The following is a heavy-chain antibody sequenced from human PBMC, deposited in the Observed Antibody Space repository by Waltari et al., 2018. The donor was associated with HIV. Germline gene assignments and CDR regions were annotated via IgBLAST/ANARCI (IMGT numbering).Heavy chain of an antibody. V-gene: IGHV4-34*01. CDR2: INHSGST. CDR3: ARVGASGPFDY. D-gene: IGHD3-10*01. J-gene: IGHJ4*02. CDR1: GGSFSGYY. Sequence: QVQLQQWGAGLLKPSETLSLTCAVYGGSFSGYYWSWIRQPPGKGLEWIGEINHSGSTNYNPSLKSRVTISVDPSKNQFSLKLSSVTAADTAVYYCARVGASGPFDYWGQGTLVTVSS.